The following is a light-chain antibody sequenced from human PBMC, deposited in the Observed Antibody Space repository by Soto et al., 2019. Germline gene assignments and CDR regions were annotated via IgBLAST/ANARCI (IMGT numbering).Light chain of an antibody. CDR1: QSVSSN. CDR2: GAS. V-gene: IGKV3-15*01. CDR3: LQRSDWRT. J-gene: IGKJ4*02. Sequence: EIVMTQSPATLSVSPGERATLSCRASQSVSSNLAWYQQKPGQAPRLLIYGASTRATGISAGFSGSGSGTEFTLTISSLQSEDFAVYYCLQRSDWRTFGRGTKVDIK.